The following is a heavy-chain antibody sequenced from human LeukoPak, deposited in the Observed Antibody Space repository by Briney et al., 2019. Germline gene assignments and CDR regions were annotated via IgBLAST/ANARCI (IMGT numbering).Heavy chain of an antibody. D-gene: IGHD1-1*01. CDR3: ARGSLPPAGTPGY. CDR1: GFTCISYY. CDR2: INQDGVKE. J-gene: IGHJ4*02. V-gene: IGHV3-7*01. Sequence: QPGGSLSRSGSASGFTCISYYRIWDRQAPGKGLEWVANINQDGVKEYYVASVKGRFSVSRDNAKKSLYPQMNSLRAEDTAVYYCARGSLPPAGTPGYRGQRTLVTVSS.